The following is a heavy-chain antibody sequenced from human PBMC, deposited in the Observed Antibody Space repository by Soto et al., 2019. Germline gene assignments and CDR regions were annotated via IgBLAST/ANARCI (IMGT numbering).Heavy chain of an antibody. CDR2: IHHSGTT. J-gene: IGHJ4*02. Sequence: QVQLQESGPGLVKPSGTLSLTCAVSGVSISTSHWWSWVRQSPGKWLEWIGEIHHSGTTNSNPSLKNRVTMSVDKSKNQFSLKVNSVTAADTALYYSGRDVGNYYDSSPTGQFDFWGQGALVTVSS. CDR3: GRDVGNYYDSSPTGQFDF. D-gene: IGHD3-22*01. V-gene: IGHV4-4*02. CDR1: GVSISTSHW.